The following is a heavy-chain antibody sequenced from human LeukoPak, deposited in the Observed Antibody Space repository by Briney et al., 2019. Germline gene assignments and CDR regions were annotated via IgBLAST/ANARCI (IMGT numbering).Heavy chain of an antibody. Sequence: SETLSRTCAVYGGSFSGYYWSWIRQPPGKGLEWIGEINHSGSTNYNPSLKSRVTISVDTSKNQFSLKLSSVTAADTAVYYCARGRYSSGPFDYWGQGTLVTVSS. CDR1: GGSFSGYY. D-gene: IGHD6-19*01. V-gene: IGHV4-34*01. CDR2: INHSGST. CDR3: ARGRYSSGPFDY. J-gene: IGHJ4*02.